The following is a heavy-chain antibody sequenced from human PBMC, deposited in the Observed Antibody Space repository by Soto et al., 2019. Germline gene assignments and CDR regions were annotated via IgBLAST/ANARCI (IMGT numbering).Heavy chain of an antibody. J-gene: IGHJ4*02. CDR2: VSYDGSYK. CDR1: GFTFSDYG. D-gene: IGHD6-6*01. Sequence: QVQLVESGGDVAQPGRSLRLSCAVSGFTFSDYGMHWVRQAPGKGLEWVAVVSYDGSYKYYADSVKGRFTVSRDLSGNTLFLQMNSLRLEDTAVYFCAKEMYPRTVLDSSSPWGDYWGQGTLVAVSS. V-gene: IGHV3-30*18. CDR3: AKEMYPRTVLDSSSPWGDY.